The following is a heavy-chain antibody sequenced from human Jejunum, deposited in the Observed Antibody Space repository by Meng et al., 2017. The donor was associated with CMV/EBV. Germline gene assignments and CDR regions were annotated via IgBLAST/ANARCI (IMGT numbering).Heavy chain of an antibody. CDR2: IYPGDSDT. J-gene: IGHJ5*02. CDR1: AYPLSNSW. Sequence: SAYPLSNSWIGGGGQTPGKGLECMGIIYPGDSDTRYSPSVQGQVTISIDKSTSTAYLQWSSLRASDTAIYYCARGGGSRGFDPWGQGTVVTVSS. D-gene: IGHD3-16*01. V-gene: IGHV5-51*01. CDR3: ARGGGSRGFDP.